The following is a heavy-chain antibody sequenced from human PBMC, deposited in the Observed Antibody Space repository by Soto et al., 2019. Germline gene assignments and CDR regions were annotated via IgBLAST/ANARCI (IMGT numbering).Heavy chain of an antibody. D-gene: IGHD1-1*01. CDR2: ISAHNGNT. J-gene: IGHJ4*02. CDR1: GYTFTSYG. Sequence: QVHLVQSGAEVKKPGASVKVSCKASGYTFTSYGITWVRQAPGQGLEWMGWISAHNGNTDYAQKLQGRVIVTRDTSKRTAHMGVRGLISGGTAVFFCARGRYGDYWGQGALVTVSS. V-gene: IGHV1-18*01. CDR3: ARGRYGDY.